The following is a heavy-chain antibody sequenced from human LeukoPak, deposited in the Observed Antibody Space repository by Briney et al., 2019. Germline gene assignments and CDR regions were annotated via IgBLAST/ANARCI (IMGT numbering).Heavy chain of an antibody. Sequence: SETLSLTCTVSGGSISSGGYYWSWIRQPPGKGLEWIGYIYHSGSTYYNPSLKSRVTMSVDTSKNQFSLKLSSVTAADTAVYYCAGGTLVRQQLPHEYFQHWGQGTLVTVSS. D-gene: IGHD6-13*01. J-gene: IGHJ1*01. CDR3: AGGTLVRQQLPHEYFQH. CDR1: GGSISSGGYY. CDR2: IYHSGST. V-gene: IGHV4-30-2*01.